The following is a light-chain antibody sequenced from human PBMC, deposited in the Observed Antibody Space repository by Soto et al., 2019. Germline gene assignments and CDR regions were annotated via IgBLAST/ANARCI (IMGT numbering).Light chain of an antibody. CDR2: KAS. CDR1: QSISTW. Sequence: DIQMSQSPSTLSASLGDRVTITCRASQSISTWLAWYQQKPGRAPKLLIYKASSLQSDVPSGFSGSGSGTEFTLTISSLQPDDYATYYCQQYNAYPWTFGQGTRLEIK. V-gene: IGKV1-5*03. CDR3: QQYNAYPWT. J-gene: IGKJ5*01.